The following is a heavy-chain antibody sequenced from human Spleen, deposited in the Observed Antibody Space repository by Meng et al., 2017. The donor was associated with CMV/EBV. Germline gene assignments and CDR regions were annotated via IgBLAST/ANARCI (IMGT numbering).Heavy chain of an antibody. CDR3: ARGATCSSTSCHFDY. Sequence: YGGSFSGYYWSWIRQPPGKGLEWIGEINHSGSTNYNPSLKSRVTISVDTSKNQFSLKLSSVTAADTAVYYCARGATCSSTSCHFDYWGQGTLVTVSS. CDR1: GGSFSGYY. V-gene: IGHV4-34*01. CDR2: INHSGST. J-gene: IGHJ4*02. D-gene: IGHD2-2*01.